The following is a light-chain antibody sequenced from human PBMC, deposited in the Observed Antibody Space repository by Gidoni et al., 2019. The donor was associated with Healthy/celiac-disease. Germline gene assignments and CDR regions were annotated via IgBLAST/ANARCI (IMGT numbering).Light chain of an antibody. V-gene: IGKV2-28*01. CDR3: MQALQTPRT. CDR2: LGS. CDR1: QSLLHSNGYNY. J-gene: IGKJ1*01. Sequence: DIVMTQSPLSLPVTPGEPASISCRSSQSLLHSNGYNYLDWYLQKPGQSPQLLIYLGSNRASGVPERVSGSGSGTDFTLKISRVEAEDVGVYYCMQALQTPRTCGQGTKVEIK.